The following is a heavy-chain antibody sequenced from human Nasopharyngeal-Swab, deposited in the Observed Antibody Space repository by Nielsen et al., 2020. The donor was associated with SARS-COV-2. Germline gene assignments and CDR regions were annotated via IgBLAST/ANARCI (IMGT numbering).Heavy chain of an antibody. V-gene: IGHV3-53*01. Sequence: ETLSLTCAASGFSVSGNYMTWVRQAPGKGLEWVSVIFVDGNTYHADSVKGRFIISRDTSKNTLYLQMNSLRADDTAVYYCASDSGRYRGSWAYFDYWGQGTLVTVSS. CDR3: ASDSGRYRGSWAYFDY. CDR2: IFVDGNT. CDR1: GFSVSGNY. D-gene: IGHD6-13*01. J-gene: IGHJ4*02.